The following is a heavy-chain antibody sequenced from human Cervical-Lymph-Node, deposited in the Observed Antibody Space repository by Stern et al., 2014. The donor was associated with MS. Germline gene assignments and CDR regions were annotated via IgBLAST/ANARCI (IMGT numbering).Heavy chain of an antibody. CDR3: ARGHCSGGTCYFDS. D-gene: IGHD2-15*01. CDR1: GGSVGSGGYS. J-gene: IGHJ4*01. V-gene: IGHV4-30-2*01. CDR2: IYFPGTP. Sequence: QLQLQESDSRLVKPSQTLSLTCAVSGGSVGSGGYSWNWIRKPAGKGLEWIGNIYFPGTPTYNPSFQARFTIPFASSKSQFYLNLSSLTAADTAVYYCARGHCSGGTCYFDSWGQGTLVTVSS.